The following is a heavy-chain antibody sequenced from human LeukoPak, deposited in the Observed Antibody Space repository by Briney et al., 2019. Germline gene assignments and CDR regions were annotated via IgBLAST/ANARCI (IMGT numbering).Heavy chain of an antibody. V-gene: IGHV1-18*01. Sequence: ASVKVSCKASGYTFTSYGISWVRQAPGQGLEWMGWISAYNGNTNYAQKLQGRVTMTTDTSTSTAYMELRSLRSDDTAVYYCARVSGDIVVVPAAIGRYYYYYMDVWGKGTTVTVSS. D-gene: IGHD2-2*01. CDR3: ARVSGDIVVVPAAIGRYYYYYMDV. CDR1: GYTFTSYG. J-gene: IGHJ6*03. CDR2: ISAYNGNT.